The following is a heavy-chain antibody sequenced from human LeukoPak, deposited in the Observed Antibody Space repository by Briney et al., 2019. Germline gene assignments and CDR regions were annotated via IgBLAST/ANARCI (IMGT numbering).Heavy chain of an antibody. D-gene: IGHD1-1*01. CDR3: ARDGPYNWNDGEYFDY. CDR1: GGSISIYY. V-gene: IGHV4-59*12. CDR2: INYSGST. Sequence: SETLSLTCTVSGGSISIYYWSWIRQPSGKGLEWIGYINYSGSTNYNPSLKSRVTISVDTSKNQFSLKLSPVTAADTAVYYCARDGPYNWNDGEYFDYWGQGTLVTVSS. J-gene: IGHJ4*02.